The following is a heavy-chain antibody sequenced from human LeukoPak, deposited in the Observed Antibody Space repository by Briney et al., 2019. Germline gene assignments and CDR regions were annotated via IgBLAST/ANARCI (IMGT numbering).Heavy chain of an antibody. CDR1: GGSVTTSSYY. Sequence: PSETLSLTCTVSGGSVTTSSYYWGWIRQPPGKGLEWIGSMSHSGSAFYNPSLKSRVSISVDTSKNQFSLRVTSVTAADTALYYCARRSLSEAYNRFDPRGQGTLSPSPQ. D-gene: IGHD2/OR15-2a*01. J-gene: IGHJ5*02. CDR3: ARRSLSEAYNRFDP. CDR2: MSHSGSA. V-gene: IGHV4-39*01.